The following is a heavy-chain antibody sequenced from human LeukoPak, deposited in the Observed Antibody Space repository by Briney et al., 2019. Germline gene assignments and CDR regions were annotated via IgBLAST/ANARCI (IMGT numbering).Heavy chain of an antibody. CDR1: GYTFTSYG. J-gene: IGHJ6*02. Sequence: GASVKVSCKASGYTFTSYGITWVRQAPGQGLEWMGRIIPVLNKTTYAQRFQGRVTITADTSTSTVYMELSSLRSEETAVYYCARDQGLTAPPPYGLDVWGQGTTVIVSS. D-gene: IGHD5-18*01. V-gene: IGHV1-69*04. CDR3: ARDQGLTAPPPYGLDV. CDR2: IIPVLNKT.